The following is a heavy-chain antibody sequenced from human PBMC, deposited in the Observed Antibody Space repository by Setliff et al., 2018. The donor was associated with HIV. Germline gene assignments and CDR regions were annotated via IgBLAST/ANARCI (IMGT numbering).Heavy chain of an antibody. CDR2: IYYSGGT. CDR3: AREQDYYDSSGYSRSRAFDI. Sequence: PSETLSLTCTVSGGSISSYYWSWIRQPPGKGLEWIGYIYYSGGTNYNPSLKSRVTMSVDTSKNQFSLNLSSVTAADTAVYYCAREQDYYDSSGYSRSRAFDIWGQGTMVT. CDR1: GGSISSYY. D-gene: IGHD3-22*01. V-gene: IGHV4-59*01. J-gene: IGHJ3*02.